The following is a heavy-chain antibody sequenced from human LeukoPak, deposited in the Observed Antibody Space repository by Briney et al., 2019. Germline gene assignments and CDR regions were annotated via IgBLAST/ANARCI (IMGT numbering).Heavy chain of an antibody. D-gene: IGHD1-26*01. V-gene: IGHV3-66*01. CDR1: GFTVSSNY. Sequence: PGGSLRLSCAASGFTVSSNYMSWVRQAPGKGLEWVSVIYSGGSTYYADSVKGRFTISRDNSKNTLYLQMNSLRAEDTAVYYCAKIRLLVGATTLFGFDAFDIWGQGTMVTVSS. CDR3: AKIRLLVGATTLFGFDAFDI. J-gene: IGHJ3*02. CDR2: IYSGGST.